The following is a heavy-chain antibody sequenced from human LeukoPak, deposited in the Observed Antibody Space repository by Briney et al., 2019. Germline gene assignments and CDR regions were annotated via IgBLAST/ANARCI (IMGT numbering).Heavy chain of an antibody. CDR3: ARENEGYYDSSGYVDY. Sequence: PSETLSLTCAVYGGSFSGYYWSWIRQPPGKGLEWIGEINHSGSTNYNPSLKSRVTMSVDTSKNQFSLKLSSVTAADTAVYYCARENEGYYDSSGYVDYWGQGTLVTVSS. D-gene: IGHD3-22*01. CDR1: GGSFSGYY. CDR2: INHSGST. V-gene: IGHV4-34*01. J-gene: IGHJ4*02.